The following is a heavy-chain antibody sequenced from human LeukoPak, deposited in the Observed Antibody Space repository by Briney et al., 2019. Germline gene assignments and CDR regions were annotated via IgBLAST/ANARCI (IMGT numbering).Heavy chain of an antibody. J-gene: IGHJ4*02. CDR2: INPNSGGT. V-gene: IGHV1-2*06. Sequence: ASVKDSCKASGYTFTGYYMHWVRQAPGQGLEWMGRINPNSGGTNYAQKFQGRVTMTRDTSISTAYMELSRLRSDDTAVYYCARDKGYCSGGSCYVLDYWGQGTLVTVSS. D-gene: IGHD2-15*01. CDR1: GYTFTGYY. CDR3: ARDKGYCSGGSCYVLDY.